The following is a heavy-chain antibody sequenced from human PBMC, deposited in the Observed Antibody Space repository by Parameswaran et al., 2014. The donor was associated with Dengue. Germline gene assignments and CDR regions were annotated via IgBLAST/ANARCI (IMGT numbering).Heavy chain of an antibody. CDR3: ARALVFDSSGLVWIDP. V-gene: IGHV4-30-4*01. CDR2: IYNTGST. J-gene: IGHJ5*02. D-gene: IGHD3-22*01. Sequence: WIRQPPGKGLEWIGYIYNTGSTYYNPSLKSRITMSVDTSKNQFSLKLTSVTAADTAVYYCARALVFDSSGLVWIDPWGQGTLVTVSS.